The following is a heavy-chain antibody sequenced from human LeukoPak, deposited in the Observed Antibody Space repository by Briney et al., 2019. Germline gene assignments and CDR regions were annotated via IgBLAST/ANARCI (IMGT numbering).Heavy chain of an antibody. CDR1: GFTFSDYR. CDR2: IKQDGSDK. Sequence: PGGSLRLSCAASGFTFSDYRMTWVRQAPGKGLEWVANIKQDGSDKYYLDAVKGRFTISKDNTKNSLYLQMNSLRAGDTAVYYCARVRYYGSRSLMFEYWGQGTPVSVSS. D-gene: IGHD3-10*01. J-gene: IGHJ4*02. V-gene: IGHV3-7*03. CDR3: ARVRYYGSRSLMFEY.